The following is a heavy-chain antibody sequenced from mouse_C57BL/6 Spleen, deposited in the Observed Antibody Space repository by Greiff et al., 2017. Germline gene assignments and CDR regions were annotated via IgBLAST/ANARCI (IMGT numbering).Heavy chain of an antibody. CDR3: ARSYYYGSYWYFDV. V-gene: IGHV1-53*01. CDR2: INPSNGGT. Sequence: QVQLQQPGTELVKPGASVKLSCRASGYTFTSYWMHWVKQRPGQGLEWIGNINPSNGGTNYNEKFKSKATLTVDKSSSTAYMQLSSLTSEDSAVYYCARSYYYGSYWYFDVWGTGTTVTVSS. D-gene: IGHD1-1*01. J-gene: IGHJ1*03. CDR1: GYTFTSYW.